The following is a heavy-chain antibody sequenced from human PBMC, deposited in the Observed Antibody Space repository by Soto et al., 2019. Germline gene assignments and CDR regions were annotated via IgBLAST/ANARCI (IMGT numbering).Heavy chain of an antibody. D-gene: IGHD4-17*01. CDR1: GFTFSSYG. J-gene: IGHJ4*02. V-gene: IGHV3-30*18. CDR2: ISYDGSNK. Sequence: GGSLRLSCAASGFTFSSYGMHWVRQAPGKGLEWVAVISYDGSNKYYADSVKGRFTISRDNSKNTLYLQMNSLRAEDTAVYYCAKVDYGDSYFDYWGQGTQVTVSS. CDR3: AKVDYGDSYFDY.